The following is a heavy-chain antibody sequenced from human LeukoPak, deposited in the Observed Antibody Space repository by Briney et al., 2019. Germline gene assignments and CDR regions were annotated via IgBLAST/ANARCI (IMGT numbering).Heavy chain of an antibody. V-gene: IGHV5-51*01. CDR2: IYPGDSDT. D-gene: IGHD1-26*01. J-gene: IGHJ3*02. CDR3: ARHVSPRSGSYAYAFDI. CDR1: GYSFTSYW. Sequence: GESLKISCKGSGYSFTSYWIGWVRPMPGKGLEWMGIIYPGDSDTRYSPSFQGQVTISADKSISTAYLQWSSLKASDTAMYYCARHVSPRSGSYAYAFDIWGQGTMVTVSS.